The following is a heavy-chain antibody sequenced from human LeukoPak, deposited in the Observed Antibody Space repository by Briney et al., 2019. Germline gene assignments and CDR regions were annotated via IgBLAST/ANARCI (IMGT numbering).Heavy chain of an antibody. D-gene: IGHD1-14*01. CDR3: ARDSWPEVVRFDY. CDR1: GGSISSDIYY. CDR2: IYHSGST. V-gene: IGHV4-30-2*01. J-gene: IGHJ4*02. Sequence: SQTLSLTCTVSGGSISSDIYYWSWIRQPPGKGLEWIGYIYHSGSTYYNPSLKSRVTISVDTAENQFSLKLSSVTAADTAVYYCARDSWPEVVRFDYWGQGTLVTVSS.